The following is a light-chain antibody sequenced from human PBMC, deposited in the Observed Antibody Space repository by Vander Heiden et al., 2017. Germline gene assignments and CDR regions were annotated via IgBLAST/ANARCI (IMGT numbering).Light chain of an antibody. Sequence: EIVLTQPPGTLSLSPGERATLSCRASQSLSSSYLAWYQQKPGQAPRLLIYGTSSRATGIPDRFSGSGSGTDFTLTISRLEPEDFAVYYCQQYGSSPITFGQGTRLEIK. J-gene: IGKJ5*01. CDR1: QSLSSSY. CDR2: GTS. V-gene: IGKV3-20*01. CDR3: QQYGSSPIT.